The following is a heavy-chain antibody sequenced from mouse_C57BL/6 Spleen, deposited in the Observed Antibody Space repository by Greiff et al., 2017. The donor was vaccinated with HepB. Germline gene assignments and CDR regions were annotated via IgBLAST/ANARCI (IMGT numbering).Heavy chain of an antibody. Sequence: EVQLVESGGGLVQPGGSLKLSCAASGFTFSDYGMAWVRQAPRKGPEWVAFISNLAYSIYYADTVAGRFTISRENSKNTLYLEMSSLRSEDTAMYYCARCGYSHHYAMDYWGQGTSVTGSS. V-gene: IGHV5-15*01. CDR3: ARCGYSHHYAMDY. J-gene: IGHJ4*01. CDR1: GFTFSDYG. D-gene: IGHD1-2*01. CDR2: ISNLAYSI.